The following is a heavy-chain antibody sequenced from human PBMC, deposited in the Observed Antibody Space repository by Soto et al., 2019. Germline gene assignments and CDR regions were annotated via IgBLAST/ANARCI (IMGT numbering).Heavy chain of an antibody. CDR1: GGYVSTGMKY. J-gene: IGHJ6*02. Sequence: PSETLSLTCTVSGGYVSTGMKYWGWVRQPPGKALEFIGYMYKTGETLLNSSLKSRVTLSMETSKNQFSLTLSSVTAADTAAYFCMKAHESGDFLGMSVWGPGTTVTVSS. D-gene: IGHD3-10*01. CDR3: MKAHESGDFLGMSV. V-gene: IGHV4-61*01. CDR2: MYKTGET.